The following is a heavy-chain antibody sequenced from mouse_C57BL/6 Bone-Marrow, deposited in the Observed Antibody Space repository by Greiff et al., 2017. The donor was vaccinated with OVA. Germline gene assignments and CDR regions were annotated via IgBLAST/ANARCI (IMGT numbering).Heavy chain of an antibody. J-gene: IGHJ2*01. V-gene: IGHV1-69*01. CDR2: IDPSDSYT. CDR3: ARSEILDY. CDR1: GYTFTSYW. Sequence: QVQLQQPGAELVMPGASVKLSCKASGYTFTSYWMHWVKQRSGQGLEWIGEIDPSDSYTNYNQKFKGKSTLTVDKSSSTAYMQLSSLTSEDSAVYYCARSEILDYWGQGTTLTVSS.